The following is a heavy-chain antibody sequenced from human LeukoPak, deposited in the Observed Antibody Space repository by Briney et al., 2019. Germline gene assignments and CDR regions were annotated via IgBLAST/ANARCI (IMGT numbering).Heavy chain of an antibody. Sequence: PGGSLRLSCAASGFTFSSYGMHWVRQAPGKGLGWVAVISYDGSNKYYADSVKGRFTISRDNSKNTLYLQMNSLRAEDTAVYYCAKNYGDYRFYYGMDVWGQGTTVTVSS. D-gene: IGHD4-17*01. CDR2: ISYDGSNK. CDR1: GFTFSSYG. CDR3: AKNYGDYRFYYGMDV. V-gene: IGHV3-30*18. J-gene: IGHJ6*02.